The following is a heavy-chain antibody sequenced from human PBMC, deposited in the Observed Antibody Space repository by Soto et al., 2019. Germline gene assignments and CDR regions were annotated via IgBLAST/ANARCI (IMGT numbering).Heavy chain of an antibody. D-gene: IGHD1-26*01. Sequence: SEILSLTCTVSGGSISSSSYYWGWIRQPPGKGLEWIGSIYYSGSTYYNPSLKSRVTISVDTSKNHFSLKLSSVTAADTAVYYCATQEVGGSYVYTFDPWGQGTLVTAPQ. CDR3: ATQEVGGSYVYTFDP. CDR2: IYYSGST. V-gene: IGHV4-39*02. CDR1: GGSISSSSYY. J-gene: IGHJ5*02.